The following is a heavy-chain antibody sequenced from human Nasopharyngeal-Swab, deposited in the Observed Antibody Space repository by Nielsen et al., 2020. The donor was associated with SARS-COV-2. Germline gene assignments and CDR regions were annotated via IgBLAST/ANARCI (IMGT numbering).Heavy chain of an antibody. CDR1: GGSISGGGYY. CDR2: IYYSGST. Sequence: SETLSLTCTVSGGSISGGGYYWSWIRQHPGKGLEWIGYIYYSGSTYYNPSLKRRVTISVDTSKNQFSLKLSSVTAAATAVYYCAREGKNYYGSGKRGPAFDIWGQGTMVTVSS. J-gene: IGHJ3*02. D-gene: IGHD3-10*01. CDR3: AREGKNYYGSGKRGPAFDI. V-gene: IGHV4-31*03.